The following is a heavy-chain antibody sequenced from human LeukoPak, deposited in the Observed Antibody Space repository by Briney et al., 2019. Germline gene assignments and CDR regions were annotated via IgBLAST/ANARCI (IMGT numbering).Heavy chain of an antibody. D-gene: IGHD3-22*01. J-gene: IGHJ4*02. CDR1: GGTFSSYA. Sequence: SVKVSCKASGGTFSSYAISWVRQAPGQGLEWMGGIIPIFGTANYAQKFQGRVTITADESTSTAYMELSSLRAEDTAVYYCARTRSSGYLTFDYWGQGILVTVSS. CDR2: IIPIFGTA. CDR3: ARTRSSGYLTFDY. V-gene: IGHV1-69*13.